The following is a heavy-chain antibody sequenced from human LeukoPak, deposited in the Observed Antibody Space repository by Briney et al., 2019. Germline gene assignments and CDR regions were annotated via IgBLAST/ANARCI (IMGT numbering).Heavy chain of an antibody. D-gene: IGHD3-16*02. V-gene: IGHV2-26*01. CDR3: ARTDYDYVWGSYHPLDQ. CDR2: IFSNDEK. J-gene: IGHJ4*02. CDR1: GFSLNTARMG. Sequence: ESGPVLVKPTETLTLTCTVSGFSGFSLNTARMGVSWIRQPPGKALEWLAHIFSNDEKSYRTSLKSRLTISKDPSKSQVVLTMPSMDPVDTATYYCARTDYDYVWGSYHPLDQWGQGTLVTVSS.